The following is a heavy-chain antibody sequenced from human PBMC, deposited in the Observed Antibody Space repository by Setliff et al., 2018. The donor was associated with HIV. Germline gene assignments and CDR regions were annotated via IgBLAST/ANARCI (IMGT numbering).Heavy chain of an antibody. D-gene: IGHD3-3*01. V-gene: IGHV4-61*09. CDR3: ARDNYYNFWSGYWGMDV. J-gene: IGHJ6*02. Sequence: SETLSLTCTVSGGSINSGSYYWTWIRQPAGKGLEWIGHIYTSGSTNYNPPLQSRVTMSVDTSKNQFSLRLSSVTAADTAVYYCARDNYYNFWSGYWGMDVWGQGTTVTVSS. CDR1: GGSINSGSYY. CDR2: IYTSGST.